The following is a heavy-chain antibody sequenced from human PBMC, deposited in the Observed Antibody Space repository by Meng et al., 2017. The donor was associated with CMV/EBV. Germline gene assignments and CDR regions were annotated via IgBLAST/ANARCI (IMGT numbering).Heavy chain of an antibody. CDR1: GFTFSRYA. CDR3: ARSIAVAGTSYFQH. CDR2: ISYDGSNK. V-gene: IGHV3-30-3*01. Sequence: VQLVVSGGGVVQPGRSLRLSCAASGFTFSRYAMHWVRQAPCKGLEWLAVISYDGSNKYYADSVKGRFTISRDKSKNTLYLQMNSLRAEDTAVYYCARSIAVAGTSYFQHWGQGTLVTVSS. J-gene: IGHJ1*01. D-gene: IGHD6-19*01.